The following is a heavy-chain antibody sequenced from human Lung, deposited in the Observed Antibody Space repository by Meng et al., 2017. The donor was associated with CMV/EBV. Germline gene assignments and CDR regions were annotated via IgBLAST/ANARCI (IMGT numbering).Heavy chain of an antibody. CDR2: ISGSTPDK. CDR3: ARGSVGYYGMDV. Sequence: GGSLRLSCAASGFIFNNHAMNWVRQAPGKGLEWVSAISGSTPDKWYADSVRGRFTISRDNAKNSLYLEMSSLRAEDTAAYFCARGSVGYYGMDVLGQGTTVTVSS. D-gene: IGHD6-19*01. J-gene: IGHJ6*02. V-gene: IGHV3-21*01. CDR1: GFIFNNHA.